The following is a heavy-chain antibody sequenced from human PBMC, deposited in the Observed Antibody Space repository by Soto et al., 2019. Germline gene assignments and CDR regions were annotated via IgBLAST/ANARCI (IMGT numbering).Heavy chain of an antibody. V-gene: IGHV3-30-3*01. CDR3: ARKGDYYYGMDV. CDR1: GFTFSSYA. J-gene: IGHJ6*02. Sequence: GGSLRLSCAASGFTFSSYAMHWVRQAPGKGLEWVAVISYDGSNKYYADSVKGRFTTSRDNSKNTLYLQMNSLRAEDTAVYYCARKGDYYYGMDVWGQGTTVTVSS. D-gene: IGHD1-26*01. CDR2: ISYDGSNK.